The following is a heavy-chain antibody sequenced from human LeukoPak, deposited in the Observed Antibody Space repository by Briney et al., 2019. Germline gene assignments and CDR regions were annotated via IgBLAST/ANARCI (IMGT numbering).Heavy chain of an antibody. J-gene: IGHJ4*02. CDR1: GGSVRSGNYY. V-gene: IGHV4-34*01. D-gene: IGHD2-8*02. CDR2: INHSGST. CDR3: ARGWSGY. Sequence: SETLSLTCSVSGGSVRSGNYYWSWIRQPPGKGLEWIGEINHSGSTNYNPSLKSRVTISVDTSKNQFSLKLSSVTAADTAVYYCARGWSGYWGQGTLVTVSS.